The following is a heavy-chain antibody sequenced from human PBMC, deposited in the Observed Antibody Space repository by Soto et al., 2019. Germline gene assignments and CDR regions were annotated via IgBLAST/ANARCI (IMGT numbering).Heavy chain of an antibody. V-gene: IGHV3-23*04. CDR3: AKPPRALLNFDY. CDR1: GFIFSNYV. D-gene: IGHD1-26*01. CDR2: ISDSGGTS. J-gene: IGHJ4*02. Sequence: EVQLVDSGGGLVQPGGSLRLSCAASGFIFSNYVMSWVRQAPGKGLEWVSSISDSGGTSYYADSVKGRFTISRDNSKNTLYLQMNSLRAEDTAIYYCAKPPRALLNFDYWGQGTLVTVSS.